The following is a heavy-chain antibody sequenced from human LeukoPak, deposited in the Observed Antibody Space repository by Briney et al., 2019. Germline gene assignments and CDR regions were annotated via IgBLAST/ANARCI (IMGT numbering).Heavy chain of an antibody. D-gene: IGHD3-10*01. Sequence: PSETLSLTCTVSGGSISSSSYYWGWIRQPPGKGLEWVSYISSSGSTIYYADSVKGRFTISRDNAKNSLYLQMNSLRAEDTAVYYCAREYGSGLSNAFDIWGQGTMVTVSS. V-gene: IGHV3-11*01. J-gene: IGHJ3*02. CDR1: GGSISSSSYY. CDR3: AREYGSGLSNAFDI. CDR2: ISSSGSTI.